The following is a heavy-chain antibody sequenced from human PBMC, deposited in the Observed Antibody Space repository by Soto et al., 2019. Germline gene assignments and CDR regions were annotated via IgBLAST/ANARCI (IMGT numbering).Heavy chain of an antibody. D-gene: IGHD1-26*01. J-gene: IGHJ5*02. Sequence: SGGSLRLSCAASGFTFSSYAMHWVRQAPGKGLEWVAVISYDGSNKYYADSVKGRFTISRDNSKNTLYLQMNSLRAEDTAVYYCARGGSYPNWFDPWGQGTLVTVSS. CDR3: ARGGSYPNWFDP. CDR2: ISYDGSNK. V-gene: IGHV3-30-3*01. CDR1: GFTFSSYA.